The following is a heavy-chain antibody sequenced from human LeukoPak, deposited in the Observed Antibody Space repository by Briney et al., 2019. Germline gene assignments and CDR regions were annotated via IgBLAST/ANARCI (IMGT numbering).Heavy chain of an antibody. CDR2: INQHGSEQ. V-gene: IGHV3-7*03. Sequence: GGSLRLSCAASGFTFSSYAMSWVRQAPGKGLEWVANINQHGSEQYYADSVRGRFTISRDNSRNSLYLQMNSLRGEDTAVYYCARDPDVVRGVHFDYWGQGALVTVSS. J-gene: IGHJ4*02. CDR1: GFTFSSYA. D-gene: IGHD3-10*01. CDR3: ARDPDVVRGVHFDY.